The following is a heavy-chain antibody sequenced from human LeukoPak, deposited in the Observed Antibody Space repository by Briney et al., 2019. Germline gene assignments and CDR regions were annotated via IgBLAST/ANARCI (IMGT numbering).Heavy chain of an antibody. J-gene: IGHJ5*02. V-gene: IGHV4-4*07. D-gene: IGHD3-10*01. CDR1: GXSISSYF. CDR3: ARALGYFGSGGEA. CDR2: IYPSGST. Sequence: KPSETLSLTFTVSGXSISSYFWNWIRQPAGKGLEWIGRIYPSGSTNYNPSLSSRVTMSVDTSKNQFSLKLSSVTAADTAMYYCARALGYFGSGGEAWGQGTLVTVSS.